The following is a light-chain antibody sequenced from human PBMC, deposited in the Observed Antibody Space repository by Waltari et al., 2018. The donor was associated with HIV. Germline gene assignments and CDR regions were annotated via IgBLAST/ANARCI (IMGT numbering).Light chain of an antibody. V-gene: IGLV1-44*01. CDR3: SSWDDSLSGWV. Sequence: QSVLTQAPSASGTPGQRVTISCSGSSSSIGSNTVNWYQQLPGTAPKLLIYSNNQRPSWVPYRFSGSKSGTSASLAISGLQSEDEADYYRSSWDDSLSGWVFGGGTKLTVL. CDR2: SNN. J-gene: IGLJ3*02. CDR1: SSSIGSNT.